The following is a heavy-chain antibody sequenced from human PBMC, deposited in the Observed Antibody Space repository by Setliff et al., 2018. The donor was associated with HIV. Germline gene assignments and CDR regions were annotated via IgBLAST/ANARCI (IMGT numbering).Heavy chain of an antibody. CDR1: GYTFTSYG. CDR2: ISAYNGHT. D-gene: IGHD6-13*01. V-gene: IGHV1-18*01. CDR3: AMGYSSSWYNY. Sequence: ASVKVSCKASGYTFTSYGISWVRQAPGLGLEWMGWISAYNGHTNYAQKLHGRFTMTTDTSTSTAYMELRSLRSDDTAVYYCAMGYSSSWYNYWGQGTLVTVSS. J-gene: IGHJ4*02.